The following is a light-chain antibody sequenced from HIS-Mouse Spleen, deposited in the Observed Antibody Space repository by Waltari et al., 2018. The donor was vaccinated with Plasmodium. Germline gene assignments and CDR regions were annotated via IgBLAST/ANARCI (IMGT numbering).Light chain of an antibody. CDR1: SSDVGGYNY. CDR3: SSYAGSIYVV. CDR2: EVS. V-gene: IGLV2-8*01. J-gene: IGLJ2*01. Sequence: QSALTQPPSASGSPGQSVTISCTGTSSDVGGYNYVSWYQQHPGKAPKLMIYEVSKRPSWVPVRFSGSKSGNTASLTVSGLQAEDEADYYCSSYAGSIYVVFGGGTKLTVL.